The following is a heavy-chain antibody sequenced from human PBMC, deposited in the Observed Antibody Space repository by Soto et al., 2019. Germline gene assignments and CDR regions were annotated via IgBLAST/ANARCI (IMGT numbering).Heavy chain of an antibody. Sequence: GPVKVSCKASGYTFTSYDINWVRQATGQGLEWMGWMNPNSGNTSYAQKFQGRVTMTRNTSISTAYMELSSLRSEDTAVYYCASTPDYCSSTSCYLEFDYWGQGTLVTVPQ. CDR1: GYTFTSYD. J-gene: IGHJ4*02. CDR3: ASTPDYCSSTSCYLEFDY. CDR2: MNPNSGNT. V-gene: IGHV1-8*01. D-gene: IGHD2-2*01.